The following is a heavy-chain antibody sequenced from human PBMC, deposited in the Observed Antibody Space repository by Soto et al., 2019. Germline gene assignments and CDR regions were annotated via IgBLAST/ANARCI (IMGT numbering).Heavy chain of an antibody. J-gene: IGHJ4*02. V-gene: IGHV3-43*01. CDR2: ISWDGGST. Sequence: GGSLRLSCAASGFTFDDYTMHWVRQAPGKGLEWVSLISWDGGSTYYADSVKGRFTISRDNSKNSLYLQMNSLRTEDTALYYCAKEGGDYDILTGYYYYFDYWGQGTLVTVSS. D-gene: IGHD3-9*01. CDR3: AKEGGDYDILTGYYYYFDY. CDR1: GFTFDDYT.